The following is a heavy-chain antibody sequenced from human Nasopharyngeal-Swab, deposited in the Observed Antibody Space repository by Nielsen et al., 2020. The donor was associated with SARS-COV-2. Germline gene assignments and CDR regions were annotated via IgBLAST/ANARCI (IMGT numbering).Heavy chain of an antibody. CDR1: GFTFSSYS. V-gene: IGHV3-30*03. CDR2: ISYDGGNK. J-gene: IGHJ1*01. Sequence: GESLKISCAASGFTFSSYSMNWVRQAPGKGLEWVAVISYDGGNKNYADSVKGRFTISRDNPKKTLYLQMNSLRAEDTAVYYCARDPFRDCSSTSCYTGYFQHWGQGTLVTVSS. CDR3: ARDPFRDCSSTSCYTGYFQH. D-gene: IGHD2-2*02.